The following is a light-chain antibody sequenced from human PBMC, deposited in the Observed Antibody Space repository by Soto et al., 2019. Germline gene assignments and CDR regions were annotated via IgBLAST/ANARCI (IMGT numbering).Light chain of an antibody. J-gene: IGKJ1*01. Sequence: EIVLTQSPGTLSLSPGERATLSCRASQSVSRTYLAWYQQKPDQAPRLLIYATSSRATGIPDRFSGSGSGTDFTLTISRLEPEDFAVYYCQQYGRSGTFGQGTKVEIK. CDR3: QQYGRSGT. CDR2: ATS. V-gene: IGKV3-20*01. CDR1: QSVSRTY.